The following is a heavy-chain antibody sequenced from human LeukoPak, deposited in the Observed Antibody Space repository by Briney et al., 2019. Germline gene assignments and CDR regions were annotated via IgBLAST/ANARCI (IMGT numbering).Heavy chain of an antibody. D-gene: IGHD6-19*01. V-gene: IGHV3-21*01. J-gene: IGHJ5*02. Sequence: GGSLRLSCAASGFTFSSYAMSWVRQAPGKGLEWVSSISSSSTYIYYADSVKGRFTISRDNAGNSLYLQMNSLRAEDTAVYYCARDSTHPYSSGHNWFDPWGQGTLVTVSS. CDR2: ISSSSTYI. CDR1: GFTFSSYA. CDR3: ARDSTHPYSSGHNWFDP.